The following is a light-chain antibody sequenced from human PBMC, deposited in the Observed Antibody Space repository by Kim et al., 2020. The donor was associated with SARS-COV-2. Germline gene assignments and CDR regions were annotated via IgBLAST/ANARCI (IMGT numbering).Light chain of an antibody. J-gene: IGKJ4*01. V-gene: IGKV3-11*01. CDR2: DAS. Sequence: EIVLTQSPATLSLSPGERATLSCRASESVRSNLAWYQQKPGQAPRLLIYDASNRATGIPARFSGSGSGTDFTLTISSLEPEDFAVYYCQQRTNWPPSVTFGGGTKVDIK. CDR1: ESVRSN. CDR3: QQRTNWPPSVT.